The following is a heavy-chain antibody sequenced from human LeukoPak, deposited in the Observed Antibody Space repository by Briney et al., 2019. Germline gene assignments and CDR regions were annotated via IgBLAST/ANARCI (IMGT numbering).Heavy chain of an antibody. D-gene: IGHD3/OR15-3a*01. J-gene: IGHJ4*02. CDR2: IHYSGSI. CDR3: ARGTCFSALFDY. V-gene: IGHV4-39*01. Sequence: SETLSLTCTVSGGSISSSSYYWGWIRQPPGKGLEWIGSIHYSGSIYYNPSLKSRVTISVDTSKNQFSLKLSPVTAADTAVYYCARGTCFSALFDYWGQGTLVTVSS. CDR1: GGSISSSSYY.